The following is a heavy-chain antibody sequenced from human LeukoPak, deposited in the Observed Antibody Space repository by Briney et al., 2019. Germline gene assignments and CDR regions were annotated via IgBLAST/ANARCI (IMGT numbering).Heavy chain of an antibody. V-gene: IGHV1-2*02. J-gene: IGHJ5*02. D-gene: IGHD3-10*01. CDR3: ARDRRVRGTTTRWFEP. CDR2: INPNNGGT. CDR1: GYTFTGQY. Sequence: ASVKVSCKASGYTFTGQYIHWVRQAPGQGLEWMGWINPNNGGTDYAQTFQGRVTMTRDTSITTAYMELNRLRSDDTAVYYCARDRRVRGTTTRWFEPWGQGTLVSVSS.